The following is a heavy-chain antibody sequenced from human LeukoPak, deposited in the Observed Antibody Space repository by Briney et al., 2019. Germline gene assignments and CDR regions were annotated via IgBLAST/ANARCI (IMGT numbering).Heavy chain of an antibody. CDR2: ISYSGST. CDR3: ARGSSDYYWNGFDY. D-gene: IGHD1-1*01. CDR1: GDSISSSSDY. V-gene: IGHV4-39*01. J-gene: IGHJ4*02. Sequence: PSETLSLTCTVSGDSISSSSDYWVWIRQPPGKGLEWIGNISYSGSTYYDPSLKSRVTISVDTPKNQFSLRVTSVTAADTAVYYCARGSSDYYWNGFDYWGRGTLVTVSS.